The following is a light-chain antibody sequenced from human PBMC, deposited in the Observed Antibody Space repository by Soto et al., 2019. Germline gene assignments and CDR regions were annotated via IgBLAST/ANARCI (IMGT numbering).Light chain of an antibody. CDR2: DAS. CDR1: QIINTW. J-gene: IGKJ5*01. V-gene: IGKV1-5*01. CDR3: QQHNSYPIT. Sequence: DIQMTQSPSTLSASVGDRVTITCRASQIINTWLAWYQQKPGKAPKLLIYDASSLESWVPSRFSGSGSGTDFTLTISSLQPDDFATYYCQQHNSYPITFGQGTRLEIK.